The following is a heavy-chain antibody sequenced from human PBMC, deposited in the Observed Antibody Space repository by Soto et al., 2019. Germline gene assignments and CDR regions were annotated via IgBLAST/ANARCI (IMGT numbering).Heavy chain of an antibody. D-gene: IGHD5-18*01. CDR1: GGTFSSYA. CDR3: AREVATMQPGDGYRYGAFDY. CDR2: IIPIFGTP. Sequence: SVKVSCKXSGGTFSSYAISWVRQAPGQGLEWMGGIIPIFGTPNYAQKFQGRVTITADESTSTAYMELSSLRSEDTAVYYCAREVATMQPGDGYRYGAFDYWGQGTLVTVSS. V-gene: IGHV1-69*13. J-gene: IGHJ4*02.